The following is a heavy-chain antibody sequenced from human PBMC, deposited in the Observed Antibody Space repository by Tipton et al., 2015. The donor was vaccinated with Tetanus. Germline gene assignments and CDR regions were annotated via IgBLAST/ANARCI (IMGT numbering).Heavy chain of an antibody. V-gene: IGHV4-39*07. D-gene: IGHD3-16*01. CDR3: ARDQGGGRVARLNWIDP. J-gene: IGHJ5*02. Sequence: TLSLTCTVSGGSISSSSYYWGWIRQPPGKGLEWIGSAYYSGSTYYNPSLKSRVVMSVDLSKNQFSLNLTSVTAADTAVYYCARDQGGGRVARLNWIDPWGQGTLVTVSS. CDR2: AYYSGST. CDR1: GGSISSSSYY.